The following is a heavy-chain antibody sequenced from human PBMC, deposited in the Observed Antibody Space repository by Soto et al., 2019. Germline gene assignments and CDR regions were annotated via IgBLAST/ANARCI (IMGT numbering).Heavy chain of an antibody. CDR3: ARVGIRVVGDYYYYMDV. CDR2: INSDGSST. CDR1: GFTFSSYW. Sequence: EVQLVESGGGLVQPGGSLRLSCAASGFTFSSYWMHWVRQAPGKGLVWVSRINSDGSSTSYADSVKGRFTISRDNAKNTLYLQMNSLRAEDTAVYYCARVGIRVVGDYYYYMDVWGKETTVTVSS. V-gene: IGHV3-74*01. J-gene: IGHJ6*03. D-gene: IGHD2-15*01.